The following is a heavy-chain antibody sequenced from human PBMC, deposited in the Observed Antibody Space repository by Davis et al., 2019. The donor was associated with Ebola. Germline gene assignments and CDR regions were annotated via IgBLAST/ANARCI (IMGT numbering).Heavy chain of an antibody. CDR2: ISSTSATV. V-gene: IGHV3-48*02. J-gene: IGHJ4*02. Sequence: GGSLRLSCAASGFTFNIHSMNWVRQAPGKGLEWLSYISSTSATVYYADSVKGRFSISRDDAKNSLYLEMKSLRDEDTALYYCARDCRQSGTCHALAFDYWGQGTLVTVSS. D-gene: IGHD2-15*01. CDR1: GFTFNIHS. CDR3: ARDCRQSGTCHALAFDY.